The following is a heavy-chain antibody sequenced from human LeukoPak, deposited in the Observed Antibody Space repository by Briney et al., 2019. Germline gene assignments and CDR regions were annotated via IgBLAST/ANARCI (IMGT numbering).Heavy chain of an antibody. D-gene: IGHD3-22*01. CDR1: GFTVSSNY. CDR3: ARCAYYYDSSGSLYYFDY. CDR2: IYSGGST. Sequence: GGSLTLSCAASGFTVSSNYMSWVRQAPGKGLEWVSVIYSGGSTYYADSVKGGFTISRDNSKNTLYLQMNSLRAEDTAVYYCARCAYYYDSSGSLYYFDYWGQGTLVTVSS. J-gene: IGHJ4*02. V-gene: IGHV3-66*02.